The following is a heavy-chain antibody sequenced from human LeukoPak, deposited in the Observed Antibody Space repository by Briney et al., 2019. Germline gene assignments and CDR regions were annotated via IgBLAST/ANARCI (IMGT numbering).Heavy chain of an antibody. CDR3: AREYSGYDPNWFDP. D-gene: IGHD5-12*01. V-gene: IGHV4-59*12. Sequence: SETLSLTCTVSGGSIRSYYWSWIRQPPGKGLEWIGYIYYSGSTNYNPSLKSRVTISLDTSKNQFSLKLSSVTAADTAVYYCAREYSGYDPNWFDPWGQGTLVTVSS. CDR1: GGSIRSYY. CDR2: IYYSGST. J-gene: IGHJ5*02.